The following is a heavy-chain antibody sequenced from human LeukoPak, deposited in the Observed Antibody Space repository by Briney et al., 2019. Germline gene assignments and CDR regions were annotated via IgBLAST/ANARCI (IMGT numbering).Heavy chain of an antibody. Sequence: PGGSLRLSCAASGFTFSDYYMSWIRQAPGKGLEWISYINNADVYANYADSVKGRFTISRHISKNTLYLQMNSLRAEDTAVYYCAAESWNKGSGMDVWGQGTTVTVSS. J-gene: IGHJ6*02. D-gene: IGHD1/OR15-1a*01. CDR1: GFTFSDYY. CDR3: AAESWNKGSGMDV. CDR2: INNADVYA. V-gene: IGHV3-11*05.